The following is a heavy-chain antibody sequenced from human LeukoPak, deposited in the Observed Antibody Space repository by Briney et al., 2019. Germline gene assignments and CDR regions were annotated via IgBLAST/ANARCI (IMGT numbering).Heavy chain of an antibody. D-gene: IGHD1-20*01. CDR1: GFTFSDYS. CDR2: IGLASGFV. CDR3: ERDHNWAFDS. Sequence: GGSLRLSCAASGFTFSDYSMNWVRRAPGRGLEWISYIGLASGFVSYADSVKGRFSISSDTARNSVYLQMSSLRAEDTAVYYCERDHNWAFDSWGQGTLATVSS. J-gene: IGHJ4*02. V-gene: IGHV3-21*05.